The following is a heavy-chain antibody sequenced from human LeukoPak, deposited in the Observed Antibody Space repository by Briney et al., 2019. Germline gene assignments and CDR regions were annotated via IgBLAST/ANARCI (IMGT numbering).Heavy chain of an antibody. CDR2: ISGSSSDI. Sequence: GGSLRLSCAASGFTFSTHSMNWVRQAPGKGLEWVSSISGSSSDIYYGDSVKGRFTISRDNAKNTLYLQMNSLRAEDTAVYYCAKSLDPIYYDSTYAFDIWGQGTMVTVSS. V-gene: IGHV3-21*01. J-gene: IGHJ3*02. CDR1: GFTFSTHS. D-gene: IGHD3-22*01. CDR3: AKSLDPIYYDSTYAFDI.